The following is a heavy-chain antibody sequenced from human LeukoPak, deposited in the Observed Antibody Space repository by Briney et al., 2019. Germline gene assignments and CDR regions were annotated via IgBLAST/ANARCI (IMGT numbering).Heavy chain of an antibody. V-gene: IGHV4-30-2*01. CDR3: ARVTLGCSSTSCYLSHIDY. CDR1: GGSISSGGYS. CDR2: IYHSGST. J-gene: IGHJ4*02. D-gene: IGHD2-2*01. Sequence: SQTLSLTCAVSGGSISSGGYSWSWLRQPPGKGLEWIGYIYHSGSTYYNPSLKSRVTISVDRSKNQFSLKLSSVTAADTAVYYCARVTLGCSSTSCYLSHIDYWGQGTLVTVSS.